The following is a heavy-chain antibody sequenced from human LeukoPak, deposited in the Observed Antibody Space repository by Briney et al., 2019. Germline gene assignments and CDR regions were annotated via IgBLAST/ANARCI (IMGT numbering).Heavy chain of an antibody. V-gene: IGHV3-20*04. CDR3: ARVVGGYDPGDAFDI. D-gene: IGHD5-12*01. J-gene: IGHJ3*02. CDR2: INWNGGST. CDR1: GFTFDDYG. Sequence: PGGSLRLSCAASGFTFDDYGMSWVRQAPGKGLEWVSGINWNGGSTGYADSVKGRFTISRDNAKNSLYLQMNSLRAEDTALYYCARVVGGYDPGDAFDIWGQGTMVTVSS.